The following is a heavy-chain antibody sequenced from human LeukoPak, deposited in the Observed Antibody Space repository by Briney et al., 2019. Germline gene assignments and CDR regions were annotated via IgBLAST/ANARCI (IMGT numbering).Heavy chain of an antibody. D-gene: IGHD3-3*01. V-gene: IGHV3-23*01. J-gene: IGHJ4*02. CDR2: ISGSGGST. CDR1: GFTFSNYA. Sequence: TGGSLRLSCAASGFTFSNYAMSWVRQAPEKGLEWVSAISGSGGSTYYADSVKGRFTISRDNSKNTLYLQMDSLRAEDTAVYYCAKDQGSYYDFWSGYPIGFDYWGQGTLVTVSS. CDR3: AKDQGSYYDFWSGYPIGFDY.